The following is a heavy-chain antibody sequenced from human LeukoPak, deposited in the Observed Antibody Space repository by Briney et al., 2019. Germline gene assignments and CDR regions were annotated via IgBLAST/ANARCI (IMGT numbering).Heavy chain of an antibody. CDR3: ARVPVRDGYNYYYYGMDV. V-gene: IGHV1-2*02. D-gene: IGHD5-24*01. CDR2: INPNSGGT. CDR1: GYTFTGHY. Sequence: GASVKVSCKASGYTFTGHYMHWVRQAPGQGLEWMGWINPNSGGTNYAQKFQGRVTMTRDTSISTAYMELSRLRSDDTAVYYCARVPVRDGYNYYYYGMDVWGQGTTVTVSS. J-gene: IGHJ6*02.